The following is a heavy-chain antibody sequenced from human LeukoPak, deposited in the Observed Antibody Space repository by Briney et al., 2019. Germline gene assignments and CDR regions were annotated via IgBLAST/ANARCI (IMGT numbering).Heavy chain of an antibody. J-gene: IGHJ4*02. CDR3: ARGEKAYDY. CDR2: INAYNGNT. CDR1: GYTFTYYV. V-gene: IGHV1-18*01. Sequence: ASVKVSCKTSGYTFTYYVITWERQAPGQGLEWMGWINAYNGNTNDAQRFQGRVTMTTDTSTSTAYMELRSLRSDDTAVYYCARGEKAYDYWGQGTLVSVSS. D-gene: IGHD1-26*01.